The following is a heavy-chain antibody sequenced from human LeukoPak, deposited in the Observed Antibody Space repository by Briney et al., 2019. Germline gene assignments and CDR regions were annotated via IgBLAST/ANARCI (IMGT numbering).Heavy chain of an antibody. D-gene: IGHD6-19*01. J-gene: IGHJ6*02. CDR1: GGSFSGYY. Sequence: SETLSLTCAVYGGSFSGYYWSWIRQPPGKGLEWIGEINHSGSTNYNPSLKSRVTISVDTSKNQFSLKLSSVTAADTAVYYCARGRSGWHLYYYHGMDVWGQGTTVTVSS. V-gene: IGHV4-34*01. CDR3: ARGRSGWHLYYYHGMDV. CDR2: INHSGST.